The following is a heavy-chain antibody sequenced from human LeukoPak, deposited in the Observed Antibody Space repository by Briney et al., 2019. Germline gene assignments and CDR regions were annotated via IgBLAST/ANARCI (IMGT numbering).Heavy chain of an antibody. J-gene: IGHJ4*02. V-gene: IGHV3-74*01. D-gene: IGHD2-15*01. CDR3: ARDLGSGGSCYRN. Sequence: GGSLRLSCAASGFTFSSYWMHWVRQAPGKGLVWVSRINDDETVTNYADSVKGRFTISRDNAKNTLYLQMNSLRAEDTAVYFCARDLGSGGSCYRNWGQGTLVTVSS. CDR2: INDDETVT. CDR1: GFTFSSYW.